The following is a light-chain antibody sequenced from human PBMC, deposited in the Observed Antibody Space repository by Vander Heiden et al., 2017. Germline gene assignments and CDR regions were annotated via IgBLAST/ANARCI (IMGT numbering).Light chain of an antibody. Sequence: IQMTPSPSSVSASVGDRVTITCRASQGINSWLDWYQQKPGKAPKLLMYATSSLQSGVPSRFSGSGSGTHFTLTISSLQPEDFATYYCQQANSSPCTFGPGTKVDVK. CDR3: QQANSSPCT. V-gene: IGKV1-12*01. CDR1: QGINSW. CDR2: ATS. J-gene: IGKJ3*01.